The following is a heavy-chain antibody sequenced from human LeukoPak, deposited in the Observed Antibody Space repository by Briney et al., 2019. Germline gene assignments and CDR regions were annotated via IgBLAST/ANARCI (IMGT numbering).Heavy chain of an antibody. D-gene: IGHD2-15*01. V-gene: IGHV5-51*01. CDR3: ARGGYCSGGACYSYFQH. J-gene: IGHJ1*01. CDR2: IYPGDSDT. Sequence: GESLKISCKGSGYSFTSYWIGWVRQMPGKGLEWMGIIYPGDSDTRYSPSFQGQVTISADKSISTAYLQWSSQKASDIAIYYRARGGYCSGGACYSYFQHWGQGTLVTVSS. CDR1: GYSFTSYW.